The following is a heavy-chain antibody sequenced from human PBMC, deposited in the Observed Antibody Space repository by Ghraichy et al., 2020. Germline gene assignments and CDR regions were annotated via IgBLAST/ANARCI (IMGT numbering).Heavy chain of an antibody. Sequence: ASVNVSCKASGYTFTNFGFSWVRQAPGQGLEWMGWISVYSGHTEYSQKFQGRVSISTDTSTSTVYMDLRSLISDDTAVYYCARDWGSYSSGWGSYGMDVWGQGTTVIVSS. CDR2: ISVYSGHT. D-gene: IGHD6-19*01. CDR3: ARDWGSYSSGWGSYGMDV. V-gene: IGHV1-18*01. CDR1: GYTFTNFG. J-gene: IGHJ6*02.